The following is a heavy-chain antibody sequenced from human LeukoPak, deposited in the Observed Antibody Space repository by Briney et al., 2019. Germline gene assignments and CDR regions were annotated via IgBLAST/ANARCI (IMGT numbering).Heavy chain of an antibody. CDR1: GFTFSTYG. CDR2: IWYDGSNK. CDR3: ARWGTTYGWVY. V-gene: IGHV3-33*01. Sequence: GRSLRLSCEASGFTFSTYGMHWVRQAPGKGLEWVAVIWYDGSNKNYADSVKGRFTISRDNSKNTLYLQMNSLRAEDTAVYYCARWGTTYGWVYWGQGTLVTVSS. J-gene: IGHJ4*02. D-gene: IGHD1-14*01.